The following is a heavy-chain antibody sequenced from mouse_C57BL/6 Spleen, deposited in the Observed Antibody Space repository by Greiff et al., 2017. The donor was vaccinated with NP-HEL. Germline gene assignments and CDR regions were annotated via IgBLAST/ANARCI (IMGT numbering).Heavy chain of an antibody. D-gene: IGHD2-3*01. CDR1: GFTFSDYG. CDR3: ARTPDGYYPYYFDY. Sequence: EVKLVESGGGLVKPGGSLKLSCAASGFTFSDYGMHWVRQAPEKGLEWVAYISSGSSTIYYADTVKGRFTITRNNAKNTLFLQMTSLRSEDTAMYYCARTPDGYYPYYFDYWGQGTTLTVSS. V-gene: IGHV5-17*01. J-gene: IGHJ2*01. CDR2: ISSGSSTI.